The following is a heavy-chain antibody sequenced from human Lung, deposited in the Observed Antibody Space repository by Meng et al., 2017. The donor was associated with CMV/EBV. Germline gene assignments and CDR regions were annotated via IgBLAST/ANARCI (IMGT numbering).Heavy chain of an antibody. Sequence: SETXSLXCGIYGGSLSGYYWSWIRQTPGKGLEWIGEIRHSGDITNYNPSLKSRVTISIDTSKKQFSLKLSAVTAADTAVYYCARQYSSSYYSDYWGQGTXVTVSS. CDR1: GGSLSGYY. CDR2: IRHSGDIT. J-gene: IGHJ4*02. D-gene: IGHD6-6*01. V-gene: IGHV4-34*01. CDR3: ARQYSSSYYSDY.